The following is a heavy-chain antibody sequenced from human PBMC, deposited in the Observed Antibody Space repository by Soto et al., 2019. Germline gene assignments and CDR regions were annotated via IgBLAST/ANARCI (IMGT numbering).Heavy chain of an antibody. J-gene: IGHJ3*02. CDR1: GFTFSSYA. CDR3: ARSSSSPGDAFDI. V-gene: IGHV3-23*01. CDR2: ISGSGGST. D-gene: IGHD6-6*01. Sequence: VQLLESGGGLVQPGGSLRLSCAASGFTFSSYAMSWVRQAPGKGLEWVSAISGSGGSTYYADSVKGRFTISRDNSKNTLYLQMNSLRAEDTAVYYCARSSSSPGDAFDIWGQGTMVTVSS.